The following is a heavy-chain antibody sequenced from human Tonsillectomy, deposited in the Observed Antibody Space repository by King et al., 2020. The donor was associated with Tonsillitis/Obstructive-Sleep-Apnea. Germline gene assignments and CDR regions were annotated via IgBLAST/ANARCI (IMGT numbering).Heavy chain of an antibody. CDR3: ARGPADTIFGVVTYYMDV. D-gene: IGHD3-3*01. CDR1: GFTFSSYA. CDR2: ISYDGCNK. J-gene: IGHJ6*03. Sequence: VQLVESGGGVVQPGRSLRLSCAASGFTFSSYAMYWVRQAPGKGLEWVAVISYDGCNKYYADSVKGRFTISRDNSKNTLYLQMNSLRAEDTAVYYCARGPADTIFGVVTYYMDVWGKGTTVTVSS. V-gene: IGHV3-30*04.